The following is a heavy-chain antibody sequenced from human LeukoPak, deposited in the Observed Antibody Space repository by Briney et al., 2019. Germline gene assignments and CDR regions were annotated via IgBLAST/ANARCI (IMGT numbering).Heavy chain of an antibody. J-gene: IGHJ4*02. Sequence: GGSLRLSCAASGFTFSSYWMSWVRPAPGQGLEWVANIKQDGSEKYYVDSVKGRFTISRDNAKNSLYLQMNSLRAEDTAVYYCARDLDDFWSGFFDYWGQGTLVTVSS. CDR3: ARDLDDFWSGFFDY. CDR2: IKQDGSEK. CDR1: GFTFSSYW. V-gene: IGHV3-7*01. D-gene: IGHD3-3*01.